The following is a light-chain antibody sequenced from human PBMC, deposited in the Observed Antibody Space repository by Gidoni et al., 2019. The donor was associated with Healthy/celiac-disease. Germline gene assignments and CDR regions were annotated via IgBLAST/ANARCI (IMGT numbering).Light chain of an antibody. Sequence: DIQMTQSPSTLSASVGDRVTITCRASQSISSWLAWYQQKPGKAPKLLIYDASSLESGGPSRFSGSGSGTEFTLTISSLQPDDFATYYCQQYNSSTVTFXGXTKVEIK. V-gene: IGKV1-5*01. CDR3: QQYNSSTVT. CDR1: QSISSW. J-gene: IGKJ4*01. CDR2: DAS.